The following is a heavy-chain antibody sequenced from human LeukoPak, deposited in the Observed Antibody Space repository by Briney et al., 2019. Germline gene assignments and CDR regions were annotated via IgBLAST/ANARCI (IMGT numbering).Heavy chain of an antibody. Sequence: SVKVSCKASGCTFSSYAISWVRQAPGQGLEWMGGIIPIFGTANYAQKFQGRVTITADKSTSTAYMELSSLRSEDTAVYYCASLGGGSTVTTYLNYWGQGTLVTVSS. CDR2: IIPIFGTA. CDR1: GCTFSSYA. CDR3: ASLGGGSTVTTYLNY. J-gene: IGHJ4*02. D-gene: IGHD4-17*01. V-gene: IGHV1-69*06.